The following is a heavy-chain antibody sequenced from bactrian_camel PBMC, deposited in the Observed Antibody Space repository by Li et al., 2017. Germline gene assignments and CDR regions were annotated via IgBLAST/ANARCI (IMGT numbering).Heavy chain of an antibody. Sequence: VQLVESGGGSVQAGGSLRLSCGASGSIYGDACVGWLRQAPGKEREGVAAIDSDGIASYADSVKGRFAIWQDNAKATVYLEINYLRPEDTAMYYCAAANVPYILAPLSPSAYYYWGQGTQVTVS. CDR3: AAANVPYILAPLSPSAYYY. V-gene: IGHV3S53*01. D-gene: IGHD2*01. CDR2: IDSDGIA. J-gene: IGHJ4*01. CDR1: GSIYGDAC.